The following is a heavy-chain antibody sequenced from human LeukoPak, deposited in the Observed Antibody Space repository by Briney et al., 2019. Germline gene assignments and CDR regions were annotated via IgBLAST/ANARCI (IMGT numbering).Heavy chain of an antibody. CDR2: ISSGSGYI. J-gene: IGHJ6*02. CDR3: ARALGAYGKLLYYGMDV. CDR1: GFTFSSDS. V-gene: IGHV3-21*01. D-gene: IGHD1-26*01. Sequence: GGSLRLSCAASGFTFSSDSMHWVRHAPGKGLEWVSSISSGSGYIYYADSVKGRFTISRDNAKNSLYLQMNRLRAEDTAVYYCARALGAYGKLLYYGMDVWGQGTTVTVSS.